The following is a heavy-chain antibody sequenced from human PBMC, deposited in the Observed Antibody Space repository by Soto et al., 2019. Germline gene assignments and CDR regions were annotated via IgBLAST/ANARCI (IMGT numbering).Heavy chain of an antibody. J-gene: IGHJ4*02. Sequence: EVQLVESGGGLVQPGRSLRLSCAASGFTFDDYAMHWVRQAPGKGLEWVSGISWNSGSIGYADSVKGRFTISRDNAKNSLYLQMNSLRAEDTALYYCAKGLEYIWNRRPYFDYWGQGTLVTVSS. D-gene: IGHD1-20*01. CDR2: ISWNSGSI. CDR3: AKGLEYIWNRRPYFDY. V-gene: IGHV3-9*01. CDR1: GFTFDDYA.